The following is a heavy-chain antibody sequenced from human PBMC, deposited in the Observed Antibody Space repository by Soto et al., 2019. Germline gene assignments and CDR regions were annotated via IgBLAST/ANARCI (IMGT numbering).Heavy chain of an antibody. V-gene: IGHV1-69*01. CDR3: ARDRTVTTYYYDSSGLGY. Sequence: QVQLVQSGAEVKKPGSSVKVSCKASGGTFSSYAISWVRQAPGQGLEWMGGIIPIFGTANYAQKFQGRVTITADESTSTAYMELSSLRSEDTAVYYCARDRTVTTYYYDSSGLGYWGQGTLVTVSS. CDR2: IIPIFGTA. D-gene: IGHD3-22*01. J-gene: IGHJ4*02. CDR1: GGTFSSYA.